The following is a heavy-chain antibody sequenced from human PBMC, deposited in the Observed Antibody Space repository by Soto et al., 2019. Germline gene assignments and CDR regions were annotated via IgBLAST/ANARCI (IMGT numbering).Heavy chain of an antibody. V-gene: IGHV4-34*01. CDR3: AKGEENSDTLTGYQYHYFDY. J-gene: IGHJ4*02. CDR2: IYHSGST. D-gene: IGHD3-9*01. CDR1: GGSFSGYY. Sequence: SETLSLTCAVYGGSFSGYYWTWIRQPPGKGLEWIGNIYHSGSTNYNQSLKSRVTISVDTSKNQFSLKLSSVTAADTAVYYCAKGEENSDTLTGYQYHYFDYWGQGTLVPLSS.